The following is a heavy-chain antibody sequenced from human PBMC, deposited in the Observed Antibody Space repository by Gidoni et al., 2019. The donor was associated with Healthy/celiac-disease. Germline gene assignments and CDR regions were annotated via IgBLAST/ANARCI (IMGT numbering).Heavy chain of an antibody. CDR1: GYTFTGYY. V-gene: IGHV1-2*02. CDR2: IYPNSGGT. Sequence: QAQLVQPGAEVKKPGASVKVACKASGYTFTGYYMHCVRLAPGQGLDWMGWIYPNSGGTNYAQKFQGRVTMTRDTSISTAYMELIRMKSDDTAVYYCAIEYCTNGVCYHCFDYWGQGTLVTVSS. CDR3: AIEYCTNGVCYHCFDY. D-gene: IGHD2-8*01. J-gene: IGHJ4*02.